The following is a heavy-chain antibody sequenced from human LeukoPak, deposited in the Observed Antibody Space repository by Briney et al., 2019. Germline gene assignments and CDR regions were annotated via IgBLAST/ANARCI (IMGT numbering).Heavy chain of an antibody. CDR1: GYTLTASY. CDR2: INPNSGGT. D-gene: IGHD6-13*01. CDR3: ARVIGKAAAGPFDY. J-gene: IGHJ4*02. Sequence: ASVRVSCKASGYTLTASYMHWVRQAPGQGLEWMGWINPNSGGTNYAQKFQGRVTMTRDTSISTAYMELSRLRSDDTAVYYCARVIGKAAAGPFDYWGQGTLVTVSS. V-gene: IGHV1-2*02.